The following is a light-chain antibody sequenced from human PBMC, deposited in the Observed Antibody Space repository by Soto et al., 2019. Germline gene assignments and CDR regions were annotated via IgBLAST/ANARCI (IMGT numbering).Light chain of an antibody. CDR1: SSDVGGYNY. J-gene: IGLJ2*01. CDR2: EVN. V-gene: IGLV2-8*01. CDR3: SSYTSKSSLI. Sequence: QSALTQPPSASGSPGQSVTISCTGTSSDVGGYNYVSWYQQHPGKAPKLMIYEVNKRPSGVPDRFSGSKSSNTASLTVSGLQAEDEADYYCSSYTSKSSLIFGGGTKLTVL.